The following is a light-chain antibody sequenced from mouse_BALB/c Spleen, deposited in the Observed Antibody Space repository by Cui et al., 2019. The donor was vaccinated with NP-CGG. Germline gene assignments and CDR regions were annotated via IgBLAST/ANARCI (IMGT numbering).Light chain of an antibody. V-gene: IGLV1*01. CDR3: ALWYSNHWV. CDR1: TGAVTTSNY. J-gene: IGLJ1*01. CDR2: GTN. Sequence: QAVVTQESALITSPGETVTLTCRSSTGAVTTSNYANWVQEKPDHLFTGLIGGTNNRAPGVPARFSGSLIGDKAALIITGAQTEDEAIYFCALWYSNHWVFGGGTKLTVL.